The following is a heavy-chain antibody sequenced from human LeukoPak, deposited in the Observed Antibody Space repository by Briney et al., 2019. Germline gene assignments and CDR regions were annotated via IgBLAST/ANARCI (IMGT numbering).Heavy chain of an antibody. Sequence: SETLSLTCAVYGGSFSGYYWSWIRQPAGKGLEWIGRIYTSGSTNYNPSLKSRVTMSVDTSKNQFSLKLSSVTAADTAVYYCARVSTSWYQDWYFDLWGRGTLVTVSS. D-gene: IGHD6-13*01. CDR1: GGSFSGYY. J-gene: IGHJ2*01. V-gene: IGHV4-59*10. CDR2: IYTSGST. CDR3: ARVSTSWYQDWYFDL.